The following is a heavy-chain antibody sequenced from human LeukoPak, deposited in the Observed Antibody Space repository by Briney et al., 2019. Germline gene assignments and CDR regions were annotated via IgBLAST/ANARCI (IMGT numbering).Heavy chain of an antibody. Sequence: GGSLRLSCAASGFGVSTNYMNWVRQAPGKGLEWVSILYSGSSTYYADSVEGRFIVSRDSSKSTLSLQMNDLRAEDTAVYYCARVGDHFHWYLDLWGRGTLVTVSS. CDR1: GFGVSTNY. CDR3: ARVGDHFHWYLDL. CDR2: LYSGSST. V-gene: IGHV3-53*01. D-gene: IGHD3-3*02. J-gene: IGHJ2*01.